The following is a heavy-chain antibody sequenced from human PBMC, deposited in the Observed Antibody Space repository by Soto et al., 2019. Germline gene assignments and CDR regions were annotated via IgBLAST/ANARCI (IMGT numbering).Heavy chain of an antibody. D-gene: IGHD3-16*02. CDR3: TTDPYYDYVWGSYRYFDY. V-gene: IGHV3-15*07. Sequence: PGGSLRLSCAASGFTFSNAWMDWVRQAPGKGLEWVGRIKGKTDGGTTDYAAPVKGRFTISRDDSKNTLYLQMNSLKTEDTAVYYCTTDPYYDYVWGSYRYFDYWGQGTLVTVSS. J-gene: IGHJ4*02. CDR1: GFTFSNAW. CDR2: IKGKTDGGTT.